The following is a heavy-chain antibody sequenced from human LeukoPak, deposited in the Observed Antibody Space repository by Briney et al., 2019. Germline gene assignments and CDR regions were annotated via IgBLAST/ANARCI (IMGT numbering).Heavy chain of an antibody. V-gene: IGHV3-21*01. CDR1: GFTFSSYS. CDR3: ARNGGQYDYVWGSYPDY. CDR2: ISSSSSYI. Sequence: GGSLRLSCAPSGFTFSSYSMNWVRQAPGKGLEWVSSISSSSSYIYYADSVKGRFTISRDNAKNSLYLQMNSLRAEDTAVYYCARNGGQYDYVWGSYPDYWGQGTLVTVSS. J-gene: IGHJ4*02. D-gene: IGHD3-16*02.